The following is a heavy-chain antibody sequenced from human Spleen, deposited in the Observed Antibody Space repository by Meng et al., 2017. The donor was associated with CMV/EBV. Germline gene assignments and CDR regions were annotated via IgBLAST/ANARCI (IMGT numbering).Heavy chain of an antibody. CDR2: INPDSGGT. CDR3: ARAATATMAVTGHDTFDV. J-gene: IGHJ3*01. V-gene: IGHV1-2*02. CDR1: GYTFTGYY. Sequence: ASVKVSCKASGYTFTGYYLHWLRQAPGQGLEWMGWINPDSGGTNYAQKFQDRVTMTRDTSITTAYMELSRLKSDDTAVYFCARAATATMAVTGHDTFDVWGQGTMVTVSS. D-gene: IGHD1-14*01.